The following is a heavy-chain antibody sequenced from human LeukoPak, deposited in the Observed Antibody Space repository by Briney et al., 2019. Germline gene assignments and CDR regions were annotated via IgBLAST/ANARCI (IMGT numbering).Heavy chain of an antibody. CDR3: AKAAYSSSWSDYYYMDV. CDR2: IWYGGSNK. D-gene: IGHD6-13*01. CDR1: GFTFSSYG. J-gene: IGHJ6*03. Sequence: GRSLRLSCAASGFTFSSYGMHWVRQAPGKGLEWVAVIWYGGSNKYYADSVKGRFTISRDNSKNTLYLQMNSLRAEDTAVYYCAKAAYSSSWSDYYYMDVWGKGTTVTVSS. V-gene: IGHV3-30*18.